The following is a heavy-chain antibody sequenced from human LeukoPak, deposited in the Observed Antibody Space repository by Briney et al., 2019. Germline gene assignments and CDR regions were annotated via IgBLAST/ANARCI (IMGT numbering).Heavy chain of an antibody. CDR1: RYTFTSYG. CDR2: ISAYNGNT. CDR3: AATAMGYFDY. D-gene: IGHD5-18*01. J-gene: IGHJ4*02. V-gene: IGHV1-18*01. Sequence: ASVKVSCKAPRYTFTSYGISWVRQAPGQGLEWMGWISAYNGNTNYAQKLQGRVTMTTDTSTSTAYMELRSLRSDDTAVYYCAATAMGYFDYWGQGTLVTVSS.